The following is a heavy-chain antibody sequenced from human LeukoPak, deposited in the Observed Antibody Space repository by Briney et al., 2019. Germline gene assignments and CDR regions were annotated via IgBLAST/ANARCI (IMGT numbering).Heavy chain of an antibody. D-gene: IGHD5-24*01. J-gene: IGHJ4*02. CDR3: ARERVSTLGGYNPFDY. CDR1: GYTFTSYD. CDR2: MNPNSGNT. V-gene: IGHV1-8*01. Sequence: ASVKVSCKASGYTFTSYDINWERQATGQGLEWMGWMNPNSGNTGYAQKFQGRVTMTRNTSISTAYMELSSLRSEDTDVYYCARERVSTLGGYNPFDYWGQGTLVTVSS.